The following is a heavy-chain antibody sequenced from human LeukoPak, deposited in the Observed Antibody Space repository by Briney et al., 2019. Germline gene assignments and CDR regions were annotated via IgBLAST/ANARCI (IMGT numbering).Heavy chain of an antibody. CDR2: ISGSGGST. Sequence: GGSLRLSCAASGFTFSSYAMSWVRQAPGKGLEWVSGISGSGGSTYYVDSVKGRFTISRDNSKNTLYLQMNSLRAEDTAVYYCAKEVGARGYFENWGQGTLVTVSS. V-gene: IGHV3-23*01. CDR1: GFTFSSYA. D-gene: IGHD1-26*01. J-gene: IGHJ4*02. CDR3: AKEVGARGYFEN.